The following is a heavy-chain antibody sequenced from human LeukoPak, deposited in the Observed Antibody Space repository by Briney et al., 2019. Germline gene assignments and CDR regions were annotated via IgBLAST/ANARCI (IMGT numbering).Heavy chain of an antibody. CDR3: ARSHESLYYYGSGSYYRRGSWFDP. J-gene: IGHJ5*02. CDR1: GGSISSGSYD. Sequence: RPSQTLSLTCTVAGGSISSGSYDWSWIRQPAGKGLGWIGRIYTSGSTNYNPSLKSRVTISVDTSKNQFSLKLSSVTAADTAVYYCARSHESLYYYGSGSYYRRGSWFDPWGQGTLVTVSS. D-gene: IGHD3-10*01. V-gene: IGHV4-61*02. CDR2: IYTSGST.